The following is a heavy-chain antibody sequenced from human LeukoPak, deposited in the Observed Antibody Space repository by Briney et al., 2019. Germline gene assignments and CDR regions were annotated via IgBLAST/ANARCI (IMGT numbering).Heavy chain of an antibody. V-gene: IGHV4-59*01. J-gene: IGHJ3*02. D-gene: IGHD3-3*01. Sequence: PSETLSLTCTVSGSSISGYYWSWIRQPPVKGLEWIGYIYYSGSTKYKPSLKSRVTISVDTSKNQFSLKLSSVTAADTAVYYCARGRFLDAFDIWGQGTMVTVSS. CDR2: IYYSGST. CDR1: GSSISGYY. CDR3: ARGRFLDAFDI.